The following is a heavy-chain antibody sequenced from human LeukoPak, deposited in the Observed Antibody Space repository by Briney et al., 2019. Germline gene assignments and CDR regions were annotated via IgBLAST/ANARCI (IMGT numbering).Heavy chain of an antibody. CDR2: INPGGSSI. CDR3: ARSSQADDY. J-gene: IGHJ4*02. CDR1: GFTFSSYW. D-gene: IGHD6-13*01. Sequence: GRSLRLSCAASGFTFSSYWMHWVRQVPGKGLVWVTRINPGGSSITYADSVKGRLTISRDNAKNTLYLQMDSLRAEDTGVYYCARSSQADDYWGEGTLVTVSS. V-gene: IGHV3-74*01.